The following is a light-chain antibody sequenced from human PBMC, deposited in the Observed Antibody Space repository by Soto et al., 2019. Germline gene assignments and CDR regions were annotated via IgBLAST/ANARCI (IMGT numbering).Light chain of an antibody. CDR1: SSDVGGYNY. V-gene: IGLV2-14*01. CDR2: DVS. J-gene: IGLJ2*01. CDR3: SSYTSSSTPVV. Sequence: QSALTQPASVSGSPGQSITISCTGTSSDVGGYNYVSWYQQHPGKAPTLMIYDVSNRPSGVSNRFSGYKSGNTASLTISGLQAEDEDDYYCSSYTSSSTPVVFGGVTKLTVL.